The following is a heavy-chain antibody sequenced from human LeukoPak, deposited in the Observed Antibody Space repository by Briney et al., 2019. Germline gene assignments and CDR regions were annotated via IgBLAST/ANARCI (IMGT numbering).Heavy chain of an antibody. J-gene: IGHJ4*02. D-gene: IGHD1-26*01. Sequence: LSLTCAVSGGPFCVYYWSWVRHGPRKGRGWVGFIRSKAYGGTTEYAASVKGRFTTSRDATKSIACLQMNCMKTEETAVYYCTRDGRQNHLFEYWGQGTLVTVSS. V-gene: IGHV3-49*04. CDR2: IRSKAYGGTT. CDR3: TRDGRQNHLFEY. CDR1: GGPFCVYY.